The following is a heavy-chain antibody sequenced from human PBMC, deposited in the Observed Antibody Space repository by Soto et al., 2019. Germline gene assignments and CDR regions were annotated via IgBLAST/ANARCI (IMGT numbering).Heavy chain of an antibody. J-gene: IGHJ6*02. D-gene: IGHD3-3*01. V-gene: IGHV4-4*02. CDR1: GGSISSSNW. CDR3: AIRLRSTYGMDV. CDR2: IYHSGST. Sequence: QVQLQEWGPGLVKPSGTLSLTCAVSGGSISSSNWWTWVRQPPGTGLEWIGEIYHSGSTNYNPSLKSRVTISVDKSKNQFSLKVSSVTPADTAVYYCAIRLRSTYGMDVWGQGTTVTVSS.